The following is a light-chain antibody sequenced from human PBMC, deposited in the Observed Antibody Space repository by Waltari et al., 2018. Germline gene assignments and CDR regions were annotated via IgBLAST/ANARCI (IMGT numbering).Light chain of an antibody. CDR1: QGISSY. J-gene: IGKJ4*01. V-gene: IGKV1-8*01. CDR3: QQYFKTPLT. CDR2: AAS. Sequence: AIRITQSPSSLSASTGDRVTITCRASQGISSYLAWYQQKPGKAPKLLIYAASTLQSGVPSRFSGSGSGTDFTLTISCLQSEDFATYYCQQYFKTPLTFGGGTKVEIK.